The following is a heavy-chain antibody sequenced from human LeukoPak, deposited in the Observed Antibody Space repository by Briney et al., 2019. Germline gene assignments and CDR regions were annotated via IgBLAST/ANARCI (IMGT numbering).Heavy chain of an antibody. D-gene: IGHD2-15*01. V-gene: IGHV4-61*02. Sequence: SETLSLTCPVSAGSISSGNYYWSWIRQPAGKGLEWIGRIYTSGSTNYNPSLKSRVTISVDTSKNRFSLKLSSVTAADTAVYYCAREPRLLRNWFDPWGQGTLVTVSS. CDR3: AREPRLLRNWFDP. J-gene: IGHJ5*02. CDR2: IYTSGST. CDR1: AGSISSGNYY.